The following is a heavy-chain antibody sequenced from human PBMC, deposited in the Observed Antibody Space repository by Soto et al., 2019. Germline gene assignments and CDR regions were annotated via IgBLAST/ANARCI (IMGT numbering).Heavy chain of an antibody. CDR2: IWNHGRED. CDR1: GFTFSTYS. D-gene: IGHD6-19*01. Sequence: QVHLVESGGGVVHPGRSLRLSCAASGFTFSTYSMHWVRQAPGKGLEWVALIWNHGREDSYADSVKGRFTISRDNSKNTLWLQMNSLRADDTAVYYCVRGPWLVGDVTSFDYWGQGSLVTVSS. V-gene: IGHV3-33*01. CDR3: VRGPWLVGDVTSFDY. J-gene: IGHJ4*02.